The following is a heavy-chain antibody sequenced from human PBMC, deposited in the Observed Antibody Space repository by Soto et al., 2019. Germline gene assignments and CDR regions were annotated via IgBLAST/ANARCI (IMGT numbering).Heavy chain of an antibody. CDR2: INPNGGST. J-gene: IGHJ5*02. V-gene: IGHV1-46*01. CDR1: GDTFTSYY. Sequence: ASVKVSCKAPGDTFTSYYMHWVRQAPGHGLEWMGVINPNGGSTRFAQKFQGRVTMTRDTSTSTVYMELRGLTSEDTAVYYCARASGGVYGLIIECTNWFAHWGQGTLVTVSS. CDR3: ARASGGVYGLIIECTNWFAH. D-gene: IGHD3-16*01.